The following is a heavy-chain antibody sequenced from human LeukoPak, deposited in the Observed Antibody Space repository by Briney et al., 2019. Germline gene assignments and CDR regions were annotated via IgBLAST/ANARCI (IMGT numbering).Heavy chain of an antibody. J-gene: IGHJ4*02. V-gene: IGHV4-59*01. D-gene: IGHD3-9*01. CDR1: GGSISSYY. CDR3: ARGDYDILTGYVYFDY. CDR2: IYYSGST. Sequence: ASETLSLTCTVSGGSISSYYWGWIRQPPGKGLEWIGYIYYSGSTNYNPSLKSRVTISVDTSKNQFSLKLSSVTAADTAVYYCARGDYDILTGYVYFDYWGQGTLVTVSS.